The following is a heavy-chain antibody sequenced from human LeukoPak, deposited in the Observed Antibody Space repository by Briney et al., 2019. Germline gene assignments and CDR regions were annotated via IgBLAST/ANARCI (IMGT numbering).Heavy chain of an antibody. D-gene: IGHD3-3*01. Sequence: GGSLRLSCAASGFTFSSYAMSWVRQAPGKGLEWVSAISGSGGSTYYAGSVKGRFTISRDNSKNTLYLQMNSLRAEDTAVYYCAKDAIRFLEWLLFDYYYYYYMDVWGKGTAVPVSS. V-gene: IGHV3-23*01. CDR2: ISGSGGST. J-gene: IGHJ6*03. CDR1: GFTFSSYA. CDR3: AKDAIRFLEWLLFDYYYYYYMDV.